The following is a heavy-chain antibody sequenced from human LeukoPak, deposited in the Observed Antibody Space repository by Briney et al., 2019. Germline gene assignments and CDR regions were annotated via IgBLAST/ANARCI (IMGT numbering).Heavy chain of an antibody. V-gene: IGHV1-46*01. D-gene: IGHD3-10*01. CDR1: GYTFTSYY. CDR2: INPSGGST. J-gene: IGHJ5*02. Sequence: ASVKVSCKASGYTFTSYYMHWVRQAPGQGLERMGIINPSGGSTSYAQKFQGRVTMTRDTSTSTVYMELSSLRSEDTAVYYCAREYGSGSQTAENWFDPWGQGTLVTVSS. CDR3: AREYGSGSQTAENWFDP.